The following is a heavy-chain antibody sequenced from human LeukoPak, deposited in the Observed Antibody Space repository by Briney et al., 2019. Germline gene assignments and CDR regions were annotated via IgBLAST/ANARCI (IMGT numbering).Heavy chain of an antibody. J-gene: IGHJ5*02. CDR1: GYTSTGYY. D-gene: IGHD5-12*01. Sequence: GASVKVSCKASGYTSTGYYMHWVRQAPGQGLEWMGWINPNSGGTNYAQKFQGRVTMTRDTSISTAYMELSRLRSDDTAVYYCAREKVAPASNWFDPWGQGTLVTVSS. CDR3: AREKVAPASNWFDP. CDR2: INPNSGGT. V-gene: IGHV1-2*02.